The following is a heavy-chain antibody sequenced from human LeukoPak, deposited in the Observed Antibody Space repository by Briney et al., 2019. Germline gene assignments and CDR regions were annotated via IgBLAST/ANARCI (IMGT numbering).Heavy chain of an antibody. CDR2: IYYSGST. Sequence: SETLSLTCTVSGGSISSYYWSWIRQPPGKGLEWIGYIYYSGSTNYNPSLKSRVTMSVDTSKNQFSLKLSSVTAADTAVYYCARVRYDYVWGSYPYFDYWGQGTLVTVSS. CDR3: ARVRYDYVWGSYPYFDY. V-gene: IGHV4-59*12. J-gene: IGHJ4*02. CDR1: GGSISSYY. D-gene: IGHD3-16*02.